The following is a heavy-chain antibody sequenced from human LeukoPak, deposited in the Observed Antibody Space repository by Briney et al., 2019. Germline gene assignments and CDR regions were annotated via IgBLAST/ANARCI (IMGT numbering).Heavy chain of an antibody. CDR1: GYSISSGYY. V-gene: IGHV4-38-2*01. Sequence: SETLSLTCAVSGYSISSGYYWGWIRQPPGTGLEWIGSIYHSGSTYYNPSLKSRVTISVDTSKNQFSLKLSSVTAADTAVYYCTSYYYYMDVWGKGTTVTVSS. CDR3: TSYYYYMDV. CDR2: IYHSGST. J-gene: IGHJ6*03.